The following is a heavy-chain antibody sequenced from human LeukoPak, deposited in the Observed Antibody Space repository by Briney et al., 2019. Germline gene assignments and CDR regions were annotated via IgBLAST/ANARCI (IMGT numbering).Heavy chain of an antibody. J-gene: IGHJ3*02. Sequence: ASVKVSCKAFGYTFTSNYMHWVRQAPGQGPEWMGVISPSGGSTTYAQKFQGRVTLTRDMSASTDYLELSSLRSEDTAVYYCARAYDSSGYERDAFDIWGQGTMVTVSS. CDR1: GYTFTSNY. CDR2: ISPSGGST. V-gene: IGHV1-46*01. D-gene: IGHD3-22*01. CDR3: ARAYDSSGYERDAFDI.